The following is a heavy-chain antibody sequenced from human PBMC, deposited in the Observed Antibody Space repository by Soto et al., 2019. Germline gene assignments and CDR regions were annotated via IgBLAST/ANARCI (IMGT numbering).Heavy chain of an antibody. CDR3: AKGGRQWLVTSDFNY. V-gene: IGHV3-30*18. CDR1: GYTFTGYY. J-gene: IGHJ4*02. Sequence: SCKASGYTFTGYYTHWLRQAPGKGLEWVAVVSHDGRNTHYADSVKGRFTISRDSSKNTVSLEMTSLGAEDTAVYYCAKGGRQWLVTSDFNYWGQGALVTVSS. CDR2: VSHDGRNT. D-gene: IGHD6-19*01.